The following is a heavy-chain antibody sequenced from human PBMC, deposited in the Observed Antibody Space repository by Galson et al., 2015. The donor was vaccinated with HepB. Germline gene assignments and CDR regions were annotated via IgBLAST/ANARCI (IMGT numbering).Heavy chain of an antibody. CDR1: GFTFSSYS. CDR2: ISSGSGTI. CDR3: ARSRSSGRGASDI. D-gene: IGHD6-19*01. J-gene: IGHJ3*02. V-gene: IGHV3-48*02. Sequence: SLRLSCAASGFTFSSYSMNWVRQAPGKGLEWVSYISSGSGTIYYADSVKGRFTISRDNVKNSLYLQIDSLRDEDTAVYYCARSRSSGRGASDIWGQGTMVTVSS.